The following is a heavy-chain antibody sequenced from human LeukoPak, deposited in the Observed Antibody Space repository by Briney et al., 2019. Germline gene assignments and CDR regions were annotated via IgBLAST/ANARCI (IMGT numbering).Heavy chain of an antibody. D-gene: IGHD2-15*01. CDR2: ISGSCGSK. J-gene: IGHJ4*02. Sequence: GGSLRLSCAASGFTISNYAMNWVRQPPGKELEWVSGISGSCGSKDYADSVQGRFTISRENSKNTLCLQINSLRAEDTAGCYFSKCIVVRVGATPRWGYFDYWGQGSLVTVSS. V-gene: IGHV3-23*01. CDR1: GFTISNYA. CDR3: SKCIVVRVGATPRWGYFDY.